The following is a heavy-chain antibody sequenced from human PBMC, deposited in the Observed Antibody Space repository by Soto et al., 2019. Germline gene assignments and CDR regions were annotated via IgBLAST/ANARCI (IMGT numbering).Heavy chain of an antibody. CDR3: AREGADQLLSYYYYMDV. J-gene: IGHJ6*03. CDR1: GYTFTSYG. D-gene: IGHD2-2*01. Sequence: ASLKVSCKSSGYTFTSYGISWVRQAPGQGLEWMGWISAYNGNTNYAQKLQGRVTMTTDTSTSTAYMELRSLRSDDTAVYYCAREGADQLLSYYYYMDVWGKGTTVTVSS. CDR2: ISAYNGNT. V-gene: IGHV1-18*01.